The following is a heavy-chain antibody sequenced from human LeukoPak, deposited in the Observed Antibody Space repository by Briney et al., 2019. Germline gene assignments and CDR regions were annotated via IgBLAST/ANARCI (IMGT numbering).Heavy chain of an antibody. D-gene: IGHD2-15*01. CDR3: ATGGRLLYHDY. CDR2: INAGNGNT. CDR1: GYTFITYA. J-gene: IGHJ4*02. V-gene: IGHV1-3*01. Sequence: ASVKVSCKASGYTFITYAMHWVRQAPGQSLEWMGWINAGNGNTKYSQKFQDRVTISTDTSASTAYMELRSLRSEDTAVYYCATGGRLLYHDYWGQGALVTASS.